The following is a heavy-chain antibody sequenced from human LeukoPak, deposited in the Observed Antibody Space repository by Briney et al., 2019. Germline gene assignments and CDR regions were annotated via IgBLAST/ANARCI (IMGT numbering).Heavy chain of an antibody. CDR1: GGSISSGSYY. Sequence: SQTLSLTCTVSGGSISSGSYYWSWIRQPAGKGLEWIGRIYTSGSTNYNPSLKSRVTMSVDTSKNQFSLKLSSVTAADTAVYYCARDRMIYDFWSGLVAFDIWGQGTMVTVSS. D-gene: IGHD3-3*01. CDR3: ARDRMIYDFWSGLVAFDI. CDR2: IYTSGST. V-gene: IGHV4-61*02. J-gene: IGHJ3*02.